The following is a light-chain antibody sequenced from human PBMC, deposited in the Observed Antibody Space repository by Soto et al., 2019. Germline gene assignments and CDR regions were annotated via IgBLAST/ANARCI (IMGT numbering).Light chain of an antibody. CDR1: PSVSSNF. CDR3: QQYGSSLT. V-gene: IGKV3-20*01. Sequence: EIVLTQSPGTLSLSPGERATLSCRASPSVSSNFLAWYQQKPGQAPRLLIYGASSRATGIPDRFSGSGSATDITITISRLAHEDFAAYYCQQYGSSLTLGGGTTVEIK. J-gene: IGKJ4*01. CDR2: GAS.